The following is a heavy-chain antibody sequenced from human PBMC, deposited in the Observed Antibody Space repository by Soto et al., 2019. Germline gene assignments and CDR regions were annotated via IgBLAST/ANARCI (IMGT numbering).Heavy chain of an antibody. CDR3: ARGLGRAYYDTSSYFHLDY. CDR2: IYSGGST. Sequence: GGSLRLSCAVSGFTVSINSMTWVRHGPGKGLECVSVIYSGGSTKFADSVKCRFTISRDNSKNTLYLQMNNLRAEDTAVYYCARGLGRAYYDTSSYFHLDYWGQGTLVTVSS. CDR1: GFTVSINS. D-gene: IGHD3-22*01. V-gene: IGHV3-53*01. J-gene: IGHJ4*02.